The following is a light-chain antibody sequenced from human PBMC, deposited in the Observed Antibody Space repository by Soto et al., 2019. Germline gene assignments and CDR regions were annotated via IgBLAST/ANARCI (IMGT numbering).Light chain of an antibody. Sequence: EVVLTQSPATLSLSPGERATLSCRASQSISNYLAWFQQKRGQAPRLLIYDASNRATGIPARFSGSGSGTDFTLTISSLEPEDFAVYYCQQRSNWYTFGQGTKLEIK. J-gene: IGKJ2*01. V-gene: IGKV3-11*01. CDR3: QQRSNWYT. CDR1: QSISNY. CDR2: DAS.